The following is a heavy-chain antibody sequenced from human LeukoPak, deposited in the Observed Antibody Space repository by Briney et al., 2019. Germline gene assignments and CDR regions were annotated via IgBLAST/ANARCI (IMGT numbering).Heavy chain of an antibody. Sequence: GGSLRLSCAASGFTVSRNYMTWVRQAPGKGLGWVSVIYSDGSTYYADSVKGRFTISRDNSKNTLFLQMNSLRAEDTAVYYCARDPQSSQQLVSCWGQGTLVTVSS. D-gene: IGHD6-13*01. CDR1: GFTVSRNY. J-gene: IGHJ4*02. V-gene: IGHV3-53*01. CDR2: IYSDGST. CDR3: ARDPQSSQQLVSC.